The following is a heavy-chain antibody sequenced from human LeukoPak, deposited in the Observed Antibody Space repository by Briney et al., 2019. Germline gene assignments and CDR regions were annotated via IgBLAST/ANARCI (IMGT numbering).Heavy chain of an antibody. CDR3: ARDPSILSSSWYVDY. V-gene: IGHV1-18*01. Sequence: GASVKVSCKASVYTFTSYGISWVRQAPGQGLEWMGWISAYNGNTNYAQKLQGRVTMTTDTSTSTAYMELRSLRSDDTAVYYCARDPSILSSSWYVDYWGQGTLVTVSS. D-gene: IGHD6-13*01. J-gene: IGHJ4*02. CDR2: ISAYNGNT. CDR1: VYTFTSYG.